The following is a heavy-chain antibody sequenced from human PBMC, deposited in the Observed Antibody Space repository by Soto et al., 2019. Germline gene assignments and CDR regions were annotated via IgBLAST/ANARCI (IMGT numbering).Heavy chain of an antibody. CDR2: IWYDGSNK. CDR1: GFTFSSYG. Sequence: QVQLVESGGGVVQPGRSLRLSCAASGFTFSSYGMHWVRQAPGKGLEWVAVIWYDGSNKYYADSVKGRFTISRDNSKNRMYLQMNSLRAEVTAVYYCARGGAAAAGNDAFDMWGQGTKVTVSS. J-gene: IGHJ3*02. V-gene: IGHV3-33*01. D-gene: IGHD6-13*01. CDR3: ARGGAAAAGNDAFDM.